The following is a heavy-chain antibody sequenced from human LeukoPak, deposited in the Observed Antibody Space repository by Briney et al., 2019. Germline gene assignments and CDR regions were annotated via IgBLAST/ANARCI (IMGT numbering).Heavy chain of an antibody. CDR2: IYYSGST. V-gene: IGHV4-39*01. D-gene: IGHD6-6*01. J-gene: IGHJ4*02. CDR3: ARPGRREYSSSSRDY. Sequence: SETLSLTCTVSGGSISSSSYYWGWIRQPPGKGLEWIGSIYYSGSTYYNPSLKSRVTISVDTSKNQFSLKLSSVTAADTAVYYCARPGRREYSSSSRDYWGQGTLVTVSS. CDR1: GGSISSSSYY.